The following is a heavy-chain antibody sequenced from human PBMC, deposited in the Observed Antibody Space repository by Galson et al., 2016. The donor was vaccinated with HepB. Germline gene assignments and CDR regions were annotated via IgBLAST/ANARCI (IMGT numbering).Heavy chain of an antibody. CDR1: GFSLSNSGMG. CDR2: IHWEDDK. D-gene: IGHD3-10*01. V-gene: IGHV2-5*02. CDR3: AHSMYYYGSGTYYATGNFDD. J-gene: IGHJ4*02. Sequence: PALVKPTQTLTLTCTFSGFSLSNSGMGVGWIRQPPGKALEWLALIHWEDDKHYTPSLKSRLTITKDTSKNQVVLTMTNMDPVYTATYYCAHSMYYYGSGTYYATGNFDDWGQGTLVAVSS.